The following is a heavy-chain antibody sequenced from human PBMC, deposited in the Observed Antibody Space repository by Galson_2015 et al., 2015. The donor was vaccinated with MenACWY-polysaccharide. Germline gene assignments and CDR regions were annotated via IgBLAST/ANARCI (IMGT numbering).Heavy chain of an antibody. V-gene: IGHV2-5*02. CDR2: IYWDDDK. J-gene: IGHJ2*01. D-gene: IGHD3-22*01. CDR3: AHTPPMIVVVISDWYFEL. CDR1: GFSLRTRGVG. Sequence: PALVNPTQPLTLTCTFSGFSLRTRGVGVGWIRQPPGKALEWLALIYWDDDKRYSPSLKSRLTITKDTSKNQVVLTMTNMDPVDTATYYCAHTPPMIVVVISDWYFELWGRGTLVTVSS.